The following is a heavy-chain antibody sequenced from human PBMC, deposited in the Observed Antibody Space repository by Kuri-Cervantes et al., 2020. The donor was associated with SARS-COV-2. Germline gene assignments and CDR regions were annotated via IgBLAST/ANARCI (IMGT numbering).Heavy chain of an antibody. CDR3: ARTYSSSSLFYDY. V-gene: IGHV4-30-4*01. D-gene: IGHD6-6*01. CDR2: IYYSGST. CDR1: GGSISSADYY. J-gene: IGHJ4*02. Sequence: SCTVSGGSISSADYYWSWIRQPPGKGLEWIGYIYYSGSTYYNPSLKSRITISVDTSKNQFSLKLSSVTAADTAVYYCARTYSSSSLFYDYWGQGTLVTVSS.